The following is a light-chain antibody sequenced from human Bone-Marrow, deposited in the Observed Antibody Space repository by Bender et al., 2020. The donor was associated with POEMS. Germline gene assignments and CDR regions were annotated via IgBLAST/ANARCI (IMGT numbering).Light chain of an antibody. CDR1: SDDIGSYNY. Sequence: SALTQPPSASGSPGQSVTISCTGTSDDIGSYNYVSWYQQHSGRAPKLIIYDVTEWPSGVPGRFSGSKSGNTASLTVSALQADDEAVYYCSSYAGASTLVFGGGTQLTVV. J-gene: IGLJ3*02. V-gene: IGLV2-8*01. CDR3: SSYAGASTLV. CDR2: DVT.